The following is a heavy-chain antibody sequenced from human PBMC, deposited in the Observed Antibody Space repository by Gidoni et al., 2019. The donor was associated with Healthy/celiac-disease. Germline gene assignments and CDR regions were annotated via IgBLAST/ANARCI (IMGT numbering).Heavy chain of an antibody. CDR3: ARDLRPSESSGCGY. CDR2: IIPILGIA. Sequence: QVQLVQSGAEVKKPGSSVKVSCKASGGTFSSYAISWVRQAPGQGLEWMGRIIPILGIANYAQKFQGRVTITADKSTSTAYMELSSLRSEDTAVYYCARDLRPSESSGCGYWGQGTLVTVSS. V-gene: IGHV1-69*09. D-gene: IGHD6-19*01. J-gene: IGHJ4*02. CDR1: GGTFSSYA.